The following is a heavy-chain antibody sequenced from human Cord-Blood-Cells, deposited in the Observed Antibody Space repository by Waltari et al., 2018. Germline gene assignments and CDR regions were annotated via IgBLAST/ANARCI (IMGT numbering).Heavy chain of an antibody. CDR1: GYPFTSHD. Sequence: QVQLVQSGAEVKKPGASVKVSGKASGYPFTSHDNNWGRQATGQGLEWMGWMNPNSGNTGYAQKFQGRVTITRNTSISTAYMELSSLRSEDTAVYYCARVNLYNWFDPWGQGTLVTVSS. J-gene: IGHJ5*02. CDR3: ARVNLYNWFDP. V-gene: IGHV1-8*03. CDR2: MNPNSGNT.